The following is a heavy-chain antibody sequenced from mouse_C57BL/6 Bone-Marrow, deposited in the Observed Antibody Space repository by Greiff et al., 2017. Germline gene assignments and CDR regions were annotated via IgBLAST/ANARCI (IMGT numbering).Heavy chain of an antibody. J-gene: IGHJ3*01. CDR3: TNYGPFAY. CDR1: GFNINDDY. D-gene: IGHD1-1*01. Sequence: VQLQQSGAELVRPGASVKLSCTASGFNINDDYMPWVQQRPEQGLEWIGWIDPENGDTEYASKFQGKATITTDTSSNTACLQLISLTSDDTAVYYCTNYGPFAYWGQWTLVTVSA. CDR2: IDPENGDT. V-gene: IGHV14-4*01.